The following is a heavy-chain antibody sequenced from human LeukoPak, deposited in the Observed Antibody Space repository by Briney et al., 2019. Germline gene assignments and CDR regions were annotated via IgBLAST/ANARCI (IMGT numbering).Heavy chain of an antibody. CDR1: GRSFSGYY. CDR2: INHSGST. J-gene: IGHJ5*02. CDR3: ARSRLKTWFDP. Sequence: SSETLSLTCAVYGRSFSGYYWSWIRQPPGKGLERIGEINHSGSTNYNPSLKSRVTISVDTSKNQFSLKLSSVTAADTAVYYCARSRLKTWFDPWGQGTLVTVSS. V-gene: IGHV4-34*01.